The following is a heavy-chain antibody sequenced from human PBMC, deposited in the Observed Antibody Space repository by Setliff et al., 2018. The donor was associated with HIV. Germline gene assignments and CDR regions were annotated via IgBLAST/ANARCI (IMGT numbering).Heavy chain of an antibody. CDR1: GFAFSSYG. D-gene: IGHD1-26*01. J-gene: IGHJ4*02. Sequence: GGSLRLSCAASGFAFSSYGIHWVRQAPGKGLEWVAFIRYDGSNKYYADSVKGRFTISRDNVKNSLYLQMNSLRAEDTAVYYCARDRYSGSSTDYWGQGTLVTVSS. CDR3: ARDRYSGSSTDY. V-gene: IGHV3-30*02. CDR2: IRYDGSNK.